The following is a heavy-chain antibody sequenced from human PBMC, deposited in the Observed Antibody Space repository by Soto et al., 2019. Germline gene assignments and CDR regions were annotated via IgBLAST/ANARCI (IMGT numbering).Heavy chain of an antibody. D-gene: IGHD3-9*01. J-gene: IGHJ4*02. Sequence: SETLSLTCTVSGGSISSSSYYWGWIRQPPGKGLEWIGSIYYSGSTYYNPSLKSRVTISVDTSKNQFPLKLSSVTAADTAVYYCARRNDILTGYGPPDYWGQGTLVTVSS. CDR2: IYYSGST. CDR1: GGSISSSSYY. CDR3: ARRNDILTGYGPPDY. V-gene: IGHV4-39*01.